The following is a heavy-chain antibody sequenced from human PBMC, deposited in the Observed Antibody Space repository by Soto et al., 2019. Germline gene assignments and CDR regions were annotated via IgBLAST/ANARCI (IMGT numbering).Heavy chain of an antibody. D-gene: IGHD2-21*01. CDR3: ARDLCGGDCYGMDV. CDR1: GGTFSSYA. J-gene: IGHJ6*02. CDR2: IIPIFGTA. Sequence: SVQVSCKASGGTFSSYAISWVRQAPGQGLEWMGGIIPIFGTANYAQKFQGRVTITADESTSTAYMELSSLRSEDMAVYYCARDLCGGDCYGMDVWGQGTTVTVSS. V-gene: IGHV1-69*13.